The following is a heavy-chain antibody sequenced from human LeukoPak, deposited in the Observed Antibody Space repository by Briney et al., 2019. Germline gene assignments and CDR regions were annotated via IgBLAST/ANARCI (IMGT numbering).Heavy chain of an antibody. V-gene: IGHV3-30*02. CDR2: IRYDGSNK. CDR1: GFTFSSCA. Sequence: QAGGSLRLSCAASGFTFSSCAMSWVRQAPGKGLEWVAFIRYDGSNKYYADSVKGRFTISRDNSKNTLYLKMNSLRAEDTAVYYYAKERDTAMVTIDYWGQGTLVTVSA. J-gene: IGHJ4*02. CDR3: AKERDTAMVTIDY. D-gene: IGHD5-18*01.